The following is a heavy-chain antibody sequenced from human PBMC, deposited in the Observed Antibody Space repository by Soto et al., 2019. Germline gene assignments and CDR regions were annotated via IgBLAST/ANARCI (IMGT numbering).Heavy chain of an antibody. Sequence: SETLSLTCAVSGGSISSSNWWSWVRQPPGKGLEWIGEVYHSGSTNYNPSLKSRVTISVDKSKNQFSLKLSSVTAADTAVYYCARRYSSVWSTRGYFDYWGQGTLVTAPQ. CDR2: VYHSGST. CDR1: GGSISSSNW. V-gene: IGHV4-4*02. D-gene: IGHD6-19*01. CDR3: ARRYSSVWSTRGYFDY. J-gene: IGHJ4*02.